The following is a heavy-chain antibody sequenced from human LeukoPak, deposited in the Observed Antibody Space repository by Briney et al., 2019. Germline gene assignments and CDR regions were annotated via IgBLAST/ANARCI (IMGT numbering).Heavy chain of an antibody. CDR2: ISSSSSVI. D-gene: IGHD5-24*01. V-gene: IGHV3-48*02. Sequence: GGSLRLSCAASGFTFSSYSMIWVRQAPGEGLEWVSNISSSSSVIYYADSVKGRFTISRDNAKNSLYLQMNSLRDEDTAVYYCARDFRATIRGGFDYWGQGTLVTVSS. CDR1: GFTFSSYS. CDR3: ARDFRATIRGGFDY. J-gene: IGHJ4*02.